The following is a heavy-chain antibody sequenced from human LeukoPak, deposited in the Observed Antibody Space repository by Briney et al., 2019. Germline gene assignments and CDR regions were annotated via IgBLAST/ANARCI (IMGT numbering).Heavy chain of an antibody. D-gene: IGHD6-13*01. V-gene: IGHV1-69*05. Sequence: GASVKVSCKASGGTFISYAISWVRQAPGQGLEWMGGIIPIFGTANYAQKFQGRVTITTDESTSTAYMELSSLRSEDTAVYYCARDKGAAAGYINWFDPWGQGTLVTVSS. CDR3: ARDKGAAAGYINWFDP. CDR1: GGTFISYA. J-gene: IGHJ5*02. CDR2: IIPIFGTA.